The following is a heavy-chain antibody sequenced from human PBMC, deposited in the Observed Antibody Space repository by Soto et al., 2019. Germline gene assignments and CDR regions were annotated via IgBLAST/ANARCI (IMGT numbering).Heavy chain of an antibody. CDR2: INPSGGST. J-gene: IGHJ5*02. CDR3: ARSRSNRGWYPYVNWFXP. CDR1: GYTFTSYY. V-gene: IGHV1-46*03. D-gene: IGHD6-19*01. Sequence: ASVKVSCKASGYTFTSYYMHWVRQAPGQGLEWMGIINPSGGSTSYAQKFQGRVTMTRDTSTSTVYMELSSLRSEDTAVYYCARSRSNRGWYPYVNWFXPWGQGTLVTVSS.